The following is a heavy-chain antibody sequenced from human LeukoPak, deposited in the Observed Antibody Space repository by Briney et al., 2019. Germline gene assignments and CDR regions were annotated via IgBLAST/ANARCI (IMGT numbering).Heavy chain of an antibody. CDR1: GFTFSTYW. V-gene: IGHV3-7*03. Sequence: GGSLRLSCAASGFTFSTYWMSWVRQAPGKGLEWVANINQDGSEKYYVDSVKGRFTISRDNSKNTLYLQMSSLRAEDTARYFCAKVRSGWSPFDYWGQGTLVTVSS. CDR3: AKVRSGWSPFDY. D-gene: IGHD6-19*01. CDR2: INQDGSEK. J-gene: IGHJ4*02.